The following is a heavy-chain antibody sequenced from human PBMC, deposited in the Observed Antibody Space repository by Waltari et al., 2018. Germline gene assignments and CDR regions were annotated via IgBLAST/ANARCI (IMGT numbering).Heavy chain of an antibody. CDR1: GFTFSSYW. Sequence: VQLVEPVGGLVQPGGPLRLSCAASGFTFSSYWMSWVRQAPGKGLEWLANINQDGTEKYYVDSVKGRFTISRDNAKNSLNLQMNSLRGEDTAVYYCVRDAGGLEDYFDYWGQGTLVTVSS. J-gene: IGHJ4*02. CDR3: VRDAGGLEDYFDY. V-gene: IGHV3-7*01. D-gene: IGHD1-1*01. CDR2: INQDGTEK.